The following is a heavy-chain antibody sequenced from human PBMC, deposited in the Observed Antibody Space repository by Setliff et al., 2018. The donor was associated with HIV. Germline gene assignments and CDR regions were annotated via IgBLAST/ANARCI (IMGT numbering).Heavy chain of an antibody. V-gene: IGHV7-4-1*02. D-gene: IGHD5-12*01. CDR2: IHTEQGFP. J-gene: IGHJ3*02. CDR3: AVDGHAFDI. CDR1: GYSFINYA. Sequence: ASVKVSCKASGYSFINYAINWLRQAPGRGLEWMGWIHTEQGFPMYAQGFTGRFVFSLDPSVNTAYLQINSLTPDDGGVYYCAVDGHAFDIWGQGTVVTVS.